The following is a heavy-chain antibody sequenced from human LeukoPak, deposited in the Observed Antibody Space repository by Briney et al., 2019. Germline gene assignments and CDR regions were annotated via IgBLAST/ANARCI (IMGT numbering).Heavy chain of an antibody. CDR3: ARLGAAAVDY. CDR2: INPSGGST. CDR1: GYTFTSYY. J-gene: IGHJ4*02. V-gene: IGHV1-46*01. Sequence: ASVKVSCKSSGYTFTSYYMHWVRQAPGQGLEWMGIINPSGGSTSYAQKFQGRVTMTRDRSTSTVYMELSSLRFEDTAVYYCARLGAAAVDYWGQGTLVTVSS. D-gene: IGHD6-13*01.